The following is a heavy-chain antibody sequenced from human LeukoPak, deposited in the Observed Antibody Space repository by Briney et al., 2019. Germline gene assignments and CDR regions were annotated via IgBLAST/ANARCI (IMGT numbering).Heavy chain of an antibody. CDR3: ARHPSDPSIFGVVPPDFDY. CDR1: GGSISSYY. J-gene: IGHJ4*02. Sequence: SGPTLVNPSETLSLTCTVSGGSISSYYWSWIRQPPGKGLEWIGYIYYTGTTNYNPSLKSRVTISVDTSKNQFSLKVTSVTAADTAVYYCARHPSDPSIFGVVPPDFDYWGQGTLVTVSS. D-gene: IGHD3-3*01. V-gene: IGHV4-59*08. CDR2: IYYTGTT.